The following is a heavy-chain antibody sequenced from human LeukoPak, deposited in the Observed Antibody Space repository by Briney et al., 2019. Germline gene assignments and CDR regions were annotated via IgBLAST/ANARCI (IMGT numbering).Heavy chain of an antibody. CDR1: GYSFPTYW. V-gene: IGHV5-51*01. Sequence: GESLKISCKGSGYSFPTYWIAWVRQMPGKGLEWMGTIYPDESNIRYSPSFQGQVTISADKSISTAYLQWSSLKASDTAMYYCARPPSRGYSSSFEYWGQGTLVTVSS. CDR2: IYPDESNI. D-gene: IGHD2-2*03. J-gene: IGHJ4*02. CDR3: ARPPSRGYSSSFEY.